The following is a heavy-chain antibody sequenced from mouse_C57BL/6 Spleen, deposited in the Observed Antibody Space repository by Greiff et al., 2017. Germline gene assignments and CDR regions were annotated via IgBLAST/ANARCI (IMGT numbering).Heavy chain of an antibody. Sequence: EVMLVESGGDLVKPGGSLKLSCAASGFTFSSYGMSWVRQTPDKRLEWVATISSGGSYTYYPDSVKGRFTISSDNAKNTLYLQMSSLKSEDTAMYYCARHIVTFDYWGQGTTLTVSS. CDR1: GFTFSSYG. V-gene: IGHV5-6*01. J-gene: IGHJ2*01. D-gene: IGHD2-5*01. CDR3: ARHIVTFDY. CDR2: ISSGGSYT.